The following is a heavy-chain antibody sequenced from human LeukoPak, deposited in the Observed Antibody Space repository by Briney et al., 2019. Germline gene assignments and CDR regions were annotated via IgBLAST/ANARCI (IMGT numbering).Heavy chain of an antibody. Sequence: GASVKVSCKASGYTFSNYYMHWVRQAPGQGLEGSGVTTTSGGSTSYAQDFQGRVTMTRDTSTSTVYMELTSLGSEDTAVYYCARVRTIAAVGPDFDYWGQGTLVTVSS. D-gene: IGHD6-13*01. CDR3: ARVRTIAAVGPDFDY. V-gene: IGHV1-46*01. CDR2: TTTSGGST. J-gene: IGHJ4*02. CDR1: GYTFSNYY.